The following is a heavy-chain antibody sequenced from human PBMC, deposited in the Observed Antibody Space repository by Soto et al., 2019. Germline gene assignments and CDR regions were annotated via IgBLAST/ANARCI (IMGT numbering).Heavy chain of an antibody. CDR3: AVHLGETYYTMDV. D-gene: IGHD3-10*01. CDR1: GFTFSTFV. Sequence: EVQLLEAGGGWVQPGGSLRLSCAASGFTFSTFVMTSVRQVPGEGLERISSITGSGKSAYYADSVKGRVTISRDNSKNTLYLQISSLGVDDTAVYHCAVHLGETYYTMDVWGQGTTVTVSS. J-gene: IGHJ6*02. V-gene: IGHV3-23*01. CDR2: ITGSGKSA.